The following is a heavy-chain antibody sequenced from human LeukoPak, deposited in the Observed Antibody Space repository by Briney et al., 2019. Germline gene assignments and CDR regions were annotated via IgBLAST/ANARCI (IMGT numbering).Heavy chain of an antibody. D-gene: IGHD5-12*01. Sequence: PSETLSLTCTVSGYSLSSGYYWGWIRQPPGKGLEWIGSIYYSGSTYSNPSLKSQVTISVDTSKNQFSLRLSSVTAADTAVYYCARSLYSGYDFVYWGQGTLVTVSS. CDR1: GYSLSSGYY. J-gene: IGHJ4*02. CDR3: ARSLYSGYDFVY. V-gene: IGHV4-38-2*02. CDR2: IYYSGST.